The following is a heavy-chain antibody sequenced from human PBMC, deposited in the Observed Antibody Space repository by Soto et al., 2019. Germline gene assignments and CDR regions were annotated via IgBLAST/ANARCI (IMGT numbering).Heavy chain of an antibody. CDR3: AKDLTFGGVTSYYYGMDV. D-gene: IGHD3-16*01. CDR1: GFAFSSYA. Sequence: GGSLRLSCAASGFAFSSYAMSWVRQAPGKGLEWVSAISGSGGSTYYADSVKGRFTISRDNSKNTLYLQMNSLRAEDTAVYYCAKDLTFGGVTSYYYGMDVWGQGTTVTVSS. CDR2: ISGSGGST. J-gene: IGHJ6*02. V-gene: IGHV3-23*01.